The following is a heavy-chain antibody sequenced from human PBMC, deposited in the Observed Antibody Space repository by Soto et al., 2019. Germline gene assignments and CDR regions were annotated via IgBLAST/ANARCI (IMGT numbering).Heavy chain of an antibody. J-gene: IGHJ4*02. CDR2: IYYSGST. CDR3: ARRFYYYDGTGTFDY. D-gene: IGHD3-22*01. CDR1: GGSIGSSSYY. V-gene: IGHV4-39*01. Sequence: LETLSLTCTVSGGSIGSSSYYWGWNRQPPGKGLEWIGSIYYSGSTYYNPSLKSRVTISVDTSKNQFSLKLSSVTAADTAVYYFARRFYYYDGTGTFDYWGQGTLVTVSS.